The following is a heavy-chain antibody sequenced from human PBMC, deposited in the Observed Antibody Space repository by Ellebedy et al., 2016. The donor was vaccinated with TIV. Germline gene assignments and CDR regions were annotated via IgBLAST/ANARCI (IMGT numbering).Heavy chain of an antibody. Sequence: GESLKISXAASGFTFSTYAMTWVRQAPGKGLEWVSTIGASGDGTFYADSVKGRFTISRDNAKNSLSLQMNTLRAEDTAVYYCARGRGDKANDYWGQGTLVTVSS. CDR3: ARGRGDKANDY. CDR2: IGASGDGT. V-gene: IGHV3-23*01. J-gene: IGHJ4*02. D-gene: IGHD3-10*01. CDR1: GFTFSTYA.